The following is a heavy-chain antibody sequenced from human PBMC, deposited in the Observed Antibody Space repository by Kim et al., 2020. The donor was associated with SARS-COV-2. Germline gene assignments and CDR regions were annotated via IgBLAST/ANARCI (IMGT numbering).Heavy chain of an antibody. CDR1: GGSFSGYY. J-gene: IGHJ4*02. CDR2: INHSGST. Sequence: SETLSLTCAVYGGSFSGYYWSWIRQPPGKGLEWIGEINHSGSTNYNPSLKSRVTISVDTSKNQFSLKLRSVTAADTAVYYCAYKRWLPTFFAYWGQGTLVTVSS. D-gene: IGHD5-12*01. V-gene: IGHV4-34*01. CDR3: AYKRWLPTFFAY.